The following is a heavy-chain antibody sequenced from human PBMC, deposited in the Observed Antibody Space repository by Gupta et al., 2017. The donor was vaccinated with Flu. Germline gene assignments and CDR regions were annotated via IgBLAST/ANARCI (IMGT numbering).Heavy chain of an antibody. D-gene: IGHD5-18*01. CDR1: SYA. CDR2: IIPIFGTA. Sequence: SYAISWVRQAPGQGLEWMGGIIPIFGTANYAQKFQGRVTITADKSTSTAYMELSSLRSEDTAVYYCASEKGGTWIRTWFDPWGQGTLVTVSS. J-gene: IGHJ5*02. V-gene: IGHV1-69*06. CDR3: ASEKGGTWIRTWFDP.